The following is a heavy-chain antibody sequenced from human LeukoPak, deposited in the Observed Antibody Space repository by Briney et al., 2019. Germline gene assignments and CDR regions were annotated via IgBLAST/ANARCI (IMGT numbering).Heavy chain of an antibody. V-gene: IGHV3-48*01. CDR1: GFTFSTYD. CDR2: LSSTGGTR. D-gene: IGHD3-3*01. J-gene: IGHJ4*02. CDR3: ARAARPKLRFLDFDY. Sequence: PGGSLRLSCVASGFTFSTYDMNWVRQAPGKGLEWVSYLSSTGGTRYYAKSVQGRFTISRDDGKNSLYLQISSLRAEDTAVYYCARAARPKLRFLDFDYRGQGTLLTVSS.